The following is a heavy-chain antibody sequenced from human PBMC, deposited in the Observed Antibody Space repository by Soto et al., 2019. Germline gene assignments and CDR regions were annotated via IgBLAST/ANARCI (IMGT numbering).Heavy chain of an antibody. D-gene: IGHD2-15*01. CDR1: GYTFTSYD. J-gene: IGHJ5*02. Sequence: ASVKVSCNASGYTFTSYDINWVRQATGQELEWLGWISAYNGNTNYAQKFQGRVTMTRNTSISTAYMELSSLRSEDTAVYYCARGRGYCSGGSCYFRRIWFDPWGQGTLVTVSS. CDR2: ISAYNGNT. V-gene: IGHV1-8*01. CDR3: ARGRGYCSGGSCYFRRIWFDP.